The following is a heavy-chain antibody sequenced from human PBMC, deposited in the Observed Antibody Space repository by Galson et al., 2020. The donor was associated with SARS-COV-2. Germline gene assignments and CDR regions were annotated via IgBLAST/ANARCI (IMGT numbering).Heavy chain of an antibody. CDR2: ISYDASNK. CDR1: GFTFISYA. Sequence: GGSLRLSCAASGFTFISYAMHWVRQSPGKGLEWLAVISYDASNKYYADSVKGRFTISRDNSKNTLYLQMNSLRAEDTAVYYCAREDDYYYVGVWGKGTAGTVAS. J-gene: IGHJ6*03. CDR3: AREDDYYYVGV. V-gene: IGHV3-30*01.